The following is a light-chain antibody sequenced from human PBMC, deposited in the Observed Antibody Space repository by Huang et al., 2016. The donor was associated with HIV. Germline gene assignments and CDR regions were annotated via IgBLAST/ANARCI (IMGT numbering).Light chain of an antibody. CDR1: QSVSNK. CDR3: QQYESWPPLT. V-gene: IGKV3-15*01. J-gene: IGKJ4*01. CDR2: GAA. Sequence: EIVMTQSPDTLSVSPGERATLSCRASQSVSNKLAWYQQKHGQAPRLLLHGAATRATGGPARFSGSGSGTEFTLTISSLQSEDCGVYYCQQYESWPPLTFGGGTKVEIK.